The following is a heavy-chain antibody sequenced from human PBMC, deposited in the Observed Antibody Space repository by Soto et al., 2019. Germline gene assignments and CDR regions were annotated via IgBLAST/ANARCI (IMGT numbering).Heavy chain of an antibody. CDR2: ISSSSSYI. CDR3: AKDGEGITDNY. D-gene: IGHD3-10*01. Sequence: GWSLRLSCAASGLTFSSYSMNWVRQAPGKGLEWVSSISSSSSYIYYADSVKGRFTISRDNAKNSLYLQMNSLRAEDTALYYCAKDGEGITDNYWGQGTLVTVSS. CDR1: GLTFSSYS. J-gene: IGHJ4*02. V-gene: IGHV3-21*01.